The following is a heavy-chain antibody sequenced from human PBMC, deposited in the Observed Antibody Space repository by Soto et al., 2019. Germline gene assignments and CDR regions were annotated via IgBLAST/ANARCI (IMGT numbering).Heavy chain of an antibody. CDR1: GGSISSYY. D-gene: IGHD1-20*01. V-gene: IGHV4-59*08. CDR3: ARGNNWNDPYYYYYYMDV. J-gene: IGHJ6*03. CDR2: VYYTGST. Sequence: SSETLSLTCTVSGGSISSYYWTWLRQPPGKGLEWIGYVYYTGSTNYNPSLKSRVTISVDTSKNQFSLKLSSVTAADTAVYYCARGNNWNDPYYYYYYMDVWGKGTTVTVSS.